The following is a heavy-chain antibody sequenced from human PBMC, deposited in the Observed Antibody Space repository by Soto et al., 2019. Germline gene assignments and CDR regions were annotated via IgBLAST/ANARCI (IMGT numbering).Heavy chain of an antibody. J-gene: IGHJ3*02. Sequence: ASVKVSCKASGYTFTSYAMHWVRQAPGQRLEWMGWINAGNGNTKYSQKFQGRVTITRDTSASTAYMELSSLRSEDTAVYYCVRGVVVVVDINGPDAFDIWGQGKMVTVSS. D-gene: IGHD2-15*01. CDR1: GYTFTSYA. V-gene: IGHV1-3*01. CDR2: INAGNGNT. CDR3: VRGVVVVVDINGPDAFDI.